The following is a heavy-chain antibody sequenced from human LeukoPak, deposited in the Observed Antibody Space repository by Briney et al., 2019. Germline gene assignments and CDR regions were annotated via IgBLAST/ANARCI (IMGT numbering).Heavy chain of an antibody. CDR3: ARDGRGDYCSGGSCLMFDP. J-gene: IGHJ5*02. V-gene: IGHV3-21*01. Sequence: GGSLRLSCAVSGFTFSSYSMNWVRQAPGKGLEWVSSISGSSSYIYYADSVKGRFTISRNNAKKSLFLQMNSLRAEDTAVYYCARDGRGDYCSGGSCLMFDPWGQGTLVTVSS. CDR2: ISGSSSYI. D-gene: IGHD2-15*01. CDR1: GFTFSSYS.